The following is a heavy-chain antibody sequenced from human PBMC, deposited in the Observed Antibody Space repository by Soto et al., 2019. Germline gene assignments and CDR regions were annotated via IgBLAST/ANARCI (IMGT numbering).Heavy chain of an antibody. J-gene: IGHJ4*02. V-gene: IGHV1-2*02. Sequence: QVQLVQSGAAVREAGASLKVSCKASGFTFTGYYIHWVRQAPGQSLEWMGWIQSNGGDPKYAQKFQDRVTMTRDTSMNTVYMELSRLRSDDSAVYYCARDQRSYGEPPFDYWGQGTLVTVSS. CDR1: GFTFTGYY. CDR2: IQSNGGDP. D-gene: IGHD3-16*01. CDR3: ARDQRSYGEPPFDY.